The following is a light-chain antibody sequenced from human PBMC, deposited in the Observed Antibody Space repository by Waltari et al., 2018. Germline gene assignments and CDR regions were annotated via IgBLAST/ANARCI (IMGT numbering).Light chain of an antibody. Sequence: ETVLPQSPGTRSLPPGKRATLSCKASDSVGIYLAWYQQKPGQAPRLLIYHASNRATGIPDRFSGSGSGTDFSLTISRLEPEDSAVYYCQKYVSLPATFGQGTKVEI. CDR1: DSVGIY. CDR2: HAS. CDR3: QKYVSLPAT. V-gene: IGKV3-20*01. J-gene: IGKJ1*01.